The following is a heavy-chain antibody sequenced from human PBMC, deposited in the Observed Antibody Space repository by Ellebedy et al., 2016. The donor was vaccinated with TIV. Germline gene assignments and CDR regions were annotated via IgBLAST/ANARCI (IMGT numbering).Heavy chain of an antibody. D-gene: IGHD3-22*01. J-gene: IGHJ4*02. CDR3: AREKSLTMIALDY. CDR2: IRSRAFGETT. CDR1: GFTFGDYA. Sequence: GESLKISCTTSGFTFGDYALSWFRQAPGQGLEWVAFIRSRAFGETTEYAAALKGRFTISIDNSKNTLYLQMNSLRIEDTDVYYCAREKSLTMIALDYWGQGSLVTVSS. V-gene: IGHV3-49*03.